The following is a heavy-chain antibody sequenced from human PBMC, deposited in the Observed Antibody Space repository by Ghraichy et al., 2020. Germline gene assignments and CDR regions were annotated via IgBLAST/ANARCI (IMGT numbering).Heavy chain of an antibody. CDR2: LDADGRST. CDR3: AKEGGRLGEGAFDV. CDR1: EFTFDGYP. V-gene: IGHV3-23*01. J-gene: IGHJ3*01. D-gene: IGHD3-10*01. Sequence: LSLTCAASEFTFDGYPMTWVRQAPGKGLEWVSTLDADGRSTYYSDSVKGRFTISRDRSKRTLYLQMTSLRVEDTAVYYCAKEGGRLGEGAFDVWSQGTLVTVSS.